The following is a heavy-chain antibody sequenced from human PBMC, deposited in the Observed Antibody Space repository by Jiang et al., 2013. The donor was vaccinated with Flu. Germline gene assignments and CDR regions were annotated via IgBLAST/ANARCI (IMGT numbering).Heavy chain of an antibody. CDR2: ST. CDR3: ARVWFGEGYFDY. D-gene: IGHD3-10*01. Sequence: STSYADSVKGRFTISRDNAKNTLYLQMNSLRAEDTAVYYCARVWFGEGYFDYWGQGTLVTVSS. V-gene: IGHV3-74*01. J-gene: IGHJ4*02.